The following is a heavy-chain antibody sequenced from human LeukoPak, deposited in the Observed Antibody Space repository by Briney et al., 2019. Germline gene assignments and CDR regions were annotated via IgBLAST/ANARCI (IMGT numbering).Heavy chain of an antibody. CDR3: ARWGSGYYNFDL. J-gene: IGHJ2*01. CDR1: GGSISSYY. V-gene: IGHV4-4*07. CDR2: IYTSGST. Sequence: SETLSLTCTVSGGSISSYYWSWIRQPAGKGLEWIGRIYTSGSTNYNPSLKSRVTISGDKSKNQFSLKLSSVTAADTVVYYCARWGSGYYNFDLWGRGTLVTVSS. D-gene: IGHD3-22*01.